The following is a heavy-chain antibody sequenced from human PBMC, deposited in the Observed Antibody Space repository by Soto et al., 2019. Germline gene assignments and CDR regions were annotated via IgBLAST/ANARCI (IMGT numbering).Heavy chain of an antibody. V-gene: IGHV1-46*01. D-gene: IGHD1-26*01. CDR2: INPHGGST. CDR3: ARSSGGNFGIIIEGTNWFAT. Sequence: ASVKVSCKAPRDTFTSYYINWVRQAPGQGLEWMGVINPHGGSTAYAQKFKGRVTLTRDTSASTVYMEVSSLTSEDTAMYYCARSSGGNFGIIIEGTNWFATWGQGTLVTVSS. J-gene: IGHJ5*02. CDR1: RDTFTSYY.